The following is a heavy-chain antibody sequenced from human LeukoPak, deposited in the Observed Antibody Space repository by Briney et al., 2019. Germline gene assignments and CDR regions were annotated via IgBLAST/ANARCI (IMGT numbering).Heavy chain of an antibody. CDR1: GVSVATSGYY. J-gene: IGHJ6*02. V-gene: IGHV4-39*01. CDR2: ISYSGIT. D-gene: IGHD2-2*01. Sequence: SETLSLTCTVFGVSVATSGYYGAWIRQPPGRGLEWIGSISYSGITYYKPSLRGRVTISGDTAKNQFSLKLSSVTAADTAVYYCARHNDYASLMDVWGQGTTVTVSS. CDR3: ARHNDYASLMDV.